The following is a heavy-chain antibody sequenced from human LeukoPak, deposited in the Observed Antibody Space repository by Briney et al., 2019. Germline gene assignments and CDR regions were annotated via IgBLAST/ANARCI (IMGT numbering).Heavy chain of an antibody. D-gene: IGHD2/OR15-2a*01. V-gene: IGHV3-7*01. J-gene: IGHJ4*02. CDR2: INQEASRT. Sequence: QPGGSLRLSCAASGFTFRSFWMSWVRQAPGKGLEWLGHINQEASRTDHADSVKGRFTISRDNARNLLYLHMSSLRAEDTAVYYCAKYLSRAFDSWGRGILVSVSS. CDR3: AKYLSRAFDS. CDR1: GFTFRSFW.